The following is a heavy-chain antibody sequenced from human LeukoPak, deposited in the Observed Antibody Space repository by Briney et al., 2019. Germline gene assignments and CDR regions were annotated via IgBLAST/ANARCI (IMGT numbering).Heavy chain of an antibody. V-gene: IGHV3-33*01. Sequence: GGSLRLSCAASGFTFSSYGMHWVRQAPGKGLEWVAVIWYDGSNKYYADSVKGRFTISRDNSKNTLYLQMNSLRAEDTAVYYCARGQMWIAYYDYWGQGTLVTVSS. J-gene: IGHJ4*02. CDR3: ARGQMWIAYYDY. CDR2: IWYDGSNK. D-gene: IGHD5-12*01. CDR1: GFTFSSYG.